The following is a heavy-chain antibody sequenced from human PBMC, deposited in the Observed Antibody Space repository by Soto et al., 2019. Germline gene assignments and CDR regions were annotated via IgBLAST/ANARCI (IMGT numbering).Heavy chain of an antibody. CDR1: GFSLSTSGVG. D-gene: IGHD2-2*01. CDR3: AHAPAQGPHFDY. V-gene: IGHV2-5*02. J-gene: IGHJ4*02. CDR2: IYWDDDK. Sequence: QITLKESGPTLVKPTQTLTLTCTFSGFSLSTSGVGVGWIRQPPGKALEWLALIYWDDDKRYSPSLKSRLTITNDTSKNQVVLTMTNMDPVDTATYYCAHAPAQGPHFDYWGQGTLVTVSS.